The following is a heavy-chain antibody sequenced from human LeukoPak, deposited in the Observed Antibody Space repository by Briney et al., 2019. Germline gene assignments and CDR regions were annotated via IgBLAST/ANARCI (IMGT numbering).Heavy chain of an antibody. V-gene: IGHV4-39*07. CDR2: IYYSRST. Sequence: SETLSLTCTVSGGSICSSTYYWRWIRQPPGKGLEWIGRIYYSRSTYYNPSLNSRVTISFDTSKNQFSLKLSSVTAADTAVYYCARVVAGAGNTGLGFDYWGQGTLVTVSS. CDR1: GGSICSSTYY. CDR3: ARVVAGAGNTGLGFDY. J-gene: IGHJ4*02. D-gene: IGHD6-13*01.